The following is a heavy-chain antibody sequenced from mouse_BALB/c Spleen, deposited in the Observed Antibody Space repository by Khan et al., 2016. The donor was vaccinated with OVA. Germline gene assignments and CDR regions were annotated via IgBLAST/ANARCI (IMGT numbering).Heavy chain of an antibody. D-gene: IGHD1-1*02. Sequence: QIQLVQSGPEVKKPGETVKISCKASGYSFTNYGMNWVRQAPGKGLKWMGWINTYTGEPTYADDFKGRFAFSLETSASTAYLQINNLKNEDTATYFCASGGYCYFDVWGAGTTVTVSS. J-gene: IGHJ1*01. CDR1: GYSFTNYG. V-gene: IGHV9-3-1*01. CDR2: INTYTGEP. CDR3: ASGGYCYFDV.